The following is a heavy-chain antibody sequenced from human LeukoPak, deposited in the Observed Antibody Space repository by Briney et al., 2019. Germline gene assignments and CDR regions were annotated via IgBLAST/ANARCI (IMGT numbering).Heavy chain of an antibody. CDR1: GFTFSSYD. Sequence: GGSLRLSCAASGFTFSSYDMHWVRQATGKGLEWVSATGTAGDTYYPGSVKGRFTISRENAKNSLYLQMNSLRAGDTAVYYCARGQAAAGTKSRQFDYWGQGTLVTVSS. D-gene: IGHD6-13*01. J-gene: IGHJ4*02. CDR3: ARGQAAAGTKSRQFDY. CDR2: TGTAGDT. V-gene: IGHV3-13*01.